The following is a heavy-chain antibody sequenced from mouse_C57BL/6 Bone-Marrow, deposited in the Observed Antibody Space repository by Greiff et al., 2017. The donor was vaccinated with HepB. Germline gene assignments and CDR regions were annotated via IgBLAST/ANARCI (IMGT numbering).Heavy chain of an antibody. D-gene: IGHD2-3*01. CDR1: GYTFTSYW. V-gene: IGHV1-64*01. CDR3: ARPRWLLPTLRY. J-gene: IGHJ4*01. Sequence: QVQLQQSGAELVKPGASVKLSCKASGYTFTSYWMHWVKQRPGQGLEWIGMIHPNSGSTNYNEKFKSKATLTVDKSSSTAYMQLSSLTSEDSAVYYCARPRWLLPTLRYWGQGTSVTVSS. CDR2: IHPNSGST.